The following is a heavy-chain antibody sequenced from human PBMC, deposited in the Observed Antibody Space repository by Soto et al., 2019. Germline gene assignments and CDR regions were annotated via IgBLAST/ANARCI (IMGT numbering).Heavy chain of an antibody. CDR3: AREAVAGTGYYYGMDV. V-gene: IGHV1-46*01. D-gene: IGHD6-19*01. CDR2: INPSGGST. Sequence: ASVKVSCKASGYTFTSYYIHWVRQAPGQGLEWMGIINPSGGSTSYAQKFQGRVTMTRDTSTSTVYMELSSLRSEDTAVYYCAREAVAGTGYYYGMDVWGQGTTVNVSS. CDR1: GYTFTSYY. J-gene: IGHJ6*02.